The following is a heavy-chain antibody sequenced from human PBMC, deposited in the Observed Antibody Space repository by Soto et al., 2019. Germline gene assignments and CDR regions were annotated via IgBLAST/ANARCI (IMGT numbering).Heavy chain of an antibody. D-gene: IGHD3-16*01. CDR1: GFTFSSYG. J-gene: IGHJ3*02. Sequence: QVQLVESGGGVVQPGRSLRLSCAASGFTFSSYGMHWVRQAPGKGLEWVAVIWYDGSNKYYADAVKGRFTISRNNSKNPLYWQMKSLIAENTDLYYCARVSKGGAFDIWGQGTMVTVSS. CDR3: ARVSKGGAFDI. V-gene: IGHV3-33*01. CDR2: IWYDGSNK.